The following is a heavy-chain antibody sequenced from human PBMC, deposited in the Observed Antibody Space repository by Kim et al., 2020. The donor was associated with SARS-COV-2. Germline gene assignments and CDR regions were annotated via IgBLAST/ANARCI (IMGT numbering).Heavy chain of an antibody. Sequence: SVKVSCKASGGTFSSYAISWVRQAPGQGLEWMGGIIPIFGTANYAQKFQGRVTITADESTSTAYMELSSLGSEDTAVYYCARDPHSSSWWGYFDYWGQGTLVTVSS. V-gene: IGHV1-69*13. CDR2: IIPIFGTA. J-gene: IGHJ4*02. CDR3: ARDPHSSSWWGYFDY. CDR1: GGTFSSYA. D-gene: IGHD6-13*01.